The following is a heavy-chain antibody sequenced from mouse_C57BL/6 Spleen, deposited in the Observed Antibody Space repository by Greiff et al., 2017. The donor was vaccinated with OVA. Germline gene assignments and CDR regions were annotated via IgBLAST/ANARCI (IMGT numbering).Heavy chain of an antibody. CDR1: GYTFTDYY. D-gene: IGHD4-1*01. CDR2: INPNNGGT. Sequence: VQLQQSGPELVKPGASVKISCKASGYTFTDYYMNWVKQSHGKSLEWIGDINPNNGGTSYNQKFKGKATLTVDKSSSTAYMELRSLTSEDSAVYYCARRDLGRDYWGQGTTLTVSS. V-gene: IGHV1-26*01. J-gene: IGHJ2*01. CDR3: ARRDLGRDY.